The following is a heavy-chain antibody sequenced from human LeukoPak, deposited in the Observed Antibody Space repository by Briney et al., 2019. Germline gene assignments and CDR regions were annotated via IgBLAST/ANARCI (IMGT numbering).Heavy chain of an antibody. CDR2: INHSGST. J-gene: IGHJ5*02. V-gene: IGHV4-34*01. Sequence: PSETLSLTCAVYGGSFSGYYWSWIRQPLGKGLEWIGEINHSGSTNYNPSLKSRVTISVDTSKNQFSLKLSSVTAADTAVYYCARGQFTNITGTTRSNWFDPWGQGTLVTVSS. D-gene: IGHD1-7*01. CDR3: ARGQFTNITGTTRSNWFDP. CDR1: GGSFSGYY.